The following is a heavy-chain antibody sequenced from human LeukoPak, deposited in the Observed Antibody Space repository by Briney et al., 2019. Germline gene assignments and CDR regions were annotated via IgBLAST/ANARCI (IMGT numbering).Heavy chain of an antibody. CDR1: GGSFSGYY. V-gene: IGHV4-34*01. Sequence: SGTLSLTCTLYGGSFSGYYWTWVRQPPGKGLEWIGEINHSGSTNYNPSLKSRVTISVDTSKNQFSLNLNSVTAADTAVYYCARRRDGDYSTAYFDLWGRGTLVTVSS. CDR2: INHSGST. D-gene: IGHD4-17*01. CDR3: ARRRDGDYSTAYFDL. J-gene: IGHJ2*01.